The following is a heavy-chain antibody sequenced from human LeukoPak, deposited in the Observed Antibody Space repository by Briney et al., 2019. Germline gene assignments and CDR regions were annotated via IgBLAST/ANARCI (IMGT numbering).Heavy chain of an antibody. D-gene: IGHD3-10*01. V-gene: IGHV3-30*02. CDR2: IRYDGSNK. Sequence: PGGSLRLSCAASGFTFSGYGMHWVRQAPGKGLEWVAFIRYDGSNKYYADSVKGRFTISRDNSKNTLYLQMNSLRAEDTAVYYCARGRPGRGHYGSGKNYYMDVWGKGTTVTVSS. CDR1: GFTFSGYG. CDR3: ARGRPGRGHYGSGKNYYMDV. J-gene: IGHJ6*03.